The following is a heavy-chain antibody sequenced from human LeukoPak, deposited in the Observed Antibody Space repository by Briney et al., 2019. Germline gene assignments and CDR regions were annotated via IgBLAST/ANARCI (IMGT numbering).Heavy chain of an antibody. CDR1: GYTFTGYY. CDR3: ARGGASSSWLNWFDP. Sequence: ASVKVSCKASGYTFTGYYMHWVRQAPGQGLEWMGRINPSSGGTNYAQKFQGRVTMTRDTSISTAHMELSRLRSDDTAVYYCARGGASSSWLNWFDPWGQGTLVTVSS. J-gene: IGHJ5*02. D-gene: IGHD6-13*01. V-gene: IGHV1-2*06. CDR2: INPSSGGT.